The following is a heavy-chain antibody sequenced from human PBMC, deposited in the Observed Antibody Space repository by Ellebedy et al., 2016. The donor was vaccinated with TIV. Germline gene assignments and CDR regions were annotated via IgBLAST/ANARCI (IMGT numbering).Heavy chain of an antibody. J-gene: IGHJ4*02. CDR3: ARCPGDTAMVTCYFDY. V-gene: IGHV4-34*01. D-gene: IGHD5-18*01. Sequence: MPSETLSLTCAVYGGTFSGYYWSWIRQPPGKGLEWIGEINHSGSTNYNPSLKSRVTGSVDTSKNQFSLKLSSVTAADTAVYYCARCPGDTAMVTCYFDYWGQGTLVTVSS. CDR2: INHSGST. CDR1: GGTFSGYY.